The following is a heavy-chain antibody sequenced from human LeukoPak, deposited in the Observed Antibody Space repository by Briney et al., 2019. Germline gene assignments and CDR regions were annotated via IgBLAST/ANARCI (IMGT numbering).Heavy chain of an antibody. Sequence: ASVKVSCKASGYTFTSYGISWVRRAPGQGLEWMGWISAYNGNTNYAQKLQGRVTMTTDTSTSTAYMELRSLRSDDTAVYYCARAVWVSRNSGYDSPFPYWGQGTLVTVSS. CDR1: GYTFTSYG. CDR2: ISAYNGNT. D-gene: IGHD5-12*01. V-gene: IGHV1-18*01. J-gene: IGHJ4*02. CDR3: ARAVWVSRNSGYDSPFPY.